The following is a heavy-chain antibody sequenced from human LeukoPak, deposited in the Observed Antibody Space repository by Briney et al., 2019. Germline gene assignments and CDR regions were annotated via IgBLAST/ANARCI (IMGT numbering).Heavy chain of an antibody. V-gene: IGHV3-48*02. CDR2: ISSSSSTI. J-gene: IGHJ4*02. D-gene: IGHD3-16*01. CDR1: GFTFSDYS. CDR3: VRDDGNDYVWGSLDY. Sequence: GGSLRLSCAASGFTFSDYSMNWVRQAPGKGLEWVSYISSSSSTIYYADSVKGRFTISRDNAKNSLYLQMNSLSDEDTAVYYGVRDDGNDYVWGSLDYWGQGTLVTVSS.